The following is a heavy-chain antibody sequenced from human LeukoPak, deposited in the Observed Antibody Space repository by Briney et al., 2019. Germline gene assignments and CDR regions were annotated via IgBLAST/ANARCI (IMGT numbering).Heavy chain of an antibody. CDR1: GYTFTSYD. CDR3: ARAPRRTYCSGGSCYLDY. CDR2: MNPNSGNT. V-gene: IGHV1-8*01. J-gene: IGHJ4*02. Sequence: AASVKVSCKASGYTFTSYDTNWVRQATGQGLEWMGWMNPNSGNTGYAQKFQGRVTMTRNTSISTAYMELSSLRSEDTAVYYCARAPRRTYCSGGSCYLDYWGQGTLVTVSS. D-gene: IGHD2-15*01.